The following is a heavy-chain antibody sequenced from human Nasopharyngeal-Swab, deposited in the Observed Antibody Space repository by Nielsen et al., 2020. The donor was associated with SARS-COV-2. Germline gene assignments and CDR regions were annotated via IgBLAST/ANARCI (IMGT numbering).Heavy chain of an antibody. Sequence: GSLRISCTVGGGCRRREKGRWIRQPPGKGLEWIGYIYYSGSTNYNPSLKSRVTISVDTSKNQFSLKLSSVTAADTAVYYCARDLLYGDFYYYYGMDVWGQGTTVTVSS. D-gene: IGHD4-17*01. CDR1: GGCRRREK. CDR2: IYYSGST. CDR3: ARDLLYGDFYYYYGMDV. V-gene: IGHV4-59*01. J-gene: IGHJ6*02.